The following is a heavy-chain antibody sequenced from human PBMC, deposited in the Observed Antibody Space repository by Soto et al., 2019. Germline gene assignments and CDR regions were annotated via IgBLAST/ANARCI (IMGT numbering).Heavy chain of an antibody. CDR3: ARNYTTPVLFDS. CDR2: IYYSGST. CDR1: GGSVSSGSYY. V-gene: IGHV4-61*01. D-gene: IGHD1-7*01. Sequence: PSETLSLTCTVSGGSVSSGSYYWSWIRQPPGKGLEWIGYIYYSGSTNYNPSLKSRVTISVDTSKNQFSLKLSSVTAADTAVYFCARNYTTPVLFDSRARRPLLTVSS. J-gene: IGHJ5*01.